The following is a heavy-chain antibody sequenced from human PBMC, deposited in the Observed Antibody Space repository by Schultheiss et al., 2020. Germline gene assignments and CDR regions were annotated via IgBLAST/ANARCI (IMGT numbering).Heavy chain of an antibody. CDR3: ASAYGSGSYTLYYYYYGMDV. CDR2: ISYDGSNK. Sequence: GGSLRLSCAASGFTFSSYAMSWVRQAPGKGLEWVAVISYDGSNKYYADSVKGRFTISRDNSKNTLYLQMNSLRAEDTAVYYCASAYGSGSYTLYYYYYGMDVWGQGTTVTVSS. V-gene: IGHV3-30-3*01. J-gene: IGHJ6*02. D-gene: IGHD3-10*01. CDR1: GFTFSSYA.